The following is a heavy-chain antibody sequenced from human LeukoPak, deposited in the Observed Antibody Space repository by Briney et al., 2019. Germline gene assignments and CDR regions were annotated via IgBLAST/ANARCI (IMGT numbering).Heavy chain of an antibody. CDR1: GGSISSYY. V-gene: IGHV4-59*08. Sequence: SETLSLTCTVSGGSISSYYWSWIRQPPGKGLEWIGSIYHSGSTYYNPSLKSRVTISVDTSKNQFSLKLSSVTAADTAVYYCARRGRVEEGRYFDWSYTQGWFDPWGQGTLVTVSS. CDR3: ARRGRVEEGRYFDWSYTQGWFDP. CDR2: IYHSGST. J-gene: IGHJ5*02. D-gene: IGHD3-9*01.